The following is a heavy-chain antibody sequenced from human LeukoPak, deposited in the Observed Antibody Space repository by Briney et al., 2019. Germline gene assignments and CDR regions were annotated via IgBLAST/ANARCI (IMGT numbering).Heavy chain of an antibody. Sequence: GGSLRLSCAVSGFTFSSHGIHWVRQAPGKGLEWVSAISGSGGSTYYADSVKGRFTISRDNSKNTLYLQMNSLRAEDTAVYYCANWVLRGYSGYDPARPLDYWGQGTLVTVSS. CDR3: ANWVLRGYSGYDPARPLDY. D-gene: IGHD5-12*01. CDR1: GFTFSSHG. J-gene: IGHJ4*02. CDR2: ISGSGGST. V-gene: IGHV3-23*01.